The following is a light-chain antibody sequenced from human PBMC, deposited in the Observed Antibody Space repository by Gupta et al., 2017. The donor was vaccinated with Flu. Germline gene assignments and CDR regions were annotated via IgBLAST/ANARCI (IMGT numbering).Light chain of an antibody. J-gene: IGLJ2*01. CDR2: EVN. CDR1: SSDVGGYNY. V-gene: IGLV2-8*01. Sequence: QSALTHPPSASGSPAQSVTIPCTGTSSDVGGYNYVSWYQQHPGKAPRLIIYEVNRRPSGVPDRFSGSKSGNTASLTVSGLLAEDEADYYCCSYGGSKFFGGGTKLTVL. CDR3: CSYGGSKF.